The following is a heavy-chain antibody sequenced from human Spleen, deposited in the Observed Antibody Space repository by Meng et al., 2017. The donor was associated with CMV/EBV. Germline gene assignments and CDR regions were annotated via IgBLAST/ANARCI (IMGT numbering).Heavy chain of an antibody. J-gene: IGHJ4*02. V-gene: IGHV1-46*03. CDR3: ARGGSSGRYTLDY. D-gene: IGHD1-26*01. CDR2: INPSGGST. Sequence: KASGYTFTSYYMHWVRQAPGQGLEWMGIINPSGGSTSYAQKFQGRVTMTRDPSTSTVYMELSSLRSEDTAVYYCARGGSSGRYTLDYFGQGTLVTVSS. CDR1: GYTFTSYY.